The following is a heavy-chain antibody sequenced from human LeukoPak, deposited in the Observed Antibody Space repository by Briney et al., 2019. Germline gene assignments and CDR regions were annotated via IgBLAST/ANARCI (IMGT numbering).Heavy chain of an antibody. CDR2: ISYDATNN. V-gene: IGHV3-30-3*01. D-gene: IGHD6-19*01. Sequence: PGGSLRLSCAASGFTFSSYAMHWVRQAPGKGLEWVAVISYDATNNYSPASVKGRFTISRANSKHTLYLQMNSLRAEDTAVHYCARDPLAVAGTTAYYYYVMDVWGQGATVTVTS. J-gene: IGHJ6*02. CDR1: GFTFSSYA. CDR3: ARDPLAVAGTTAYYYYVMDV.